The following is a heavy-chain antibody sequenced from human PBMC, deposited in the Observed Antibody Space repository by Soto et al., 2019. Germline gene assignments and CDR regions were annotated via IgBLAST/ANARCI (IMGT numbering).Heavy chain of an antibody. D-gene: IGHD2-15*01. Sequence: EVQLVESGGGLVQPGGSLRVSCAASGFTFSRFWMHWVRQAPGMGLVWVSRINSDGSSTNYADSVKGRFTISRDNAKNTLDLQMNSLRAEDTAVYYCARAGGSCSGRYCTHLYFYGIDVWGQGTTVTVSS. CDR1: GFTFSRFW. CDR2: INSDGSST. CDR3: ARAGGSCSGRYCTHLYFYGIDV. V-gene: IGHV3-74*01. J-gene: IGHJ6*02.